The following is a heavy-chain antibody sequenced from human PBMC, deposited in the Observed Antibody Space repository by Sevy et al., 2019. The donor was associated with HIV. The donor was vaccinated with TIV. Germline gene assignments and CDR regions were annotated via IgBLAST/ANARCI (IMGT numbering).Heavy chain of an antibody. CDR1: GYTFTGYY. Sequence: ASVKVSCKASGYTFTGYYMHWVRQAPGQGLEWMGWINPNSGGTNYAQKFQGRVTMTRDTSISTAYMELSRLRSDDTAVYYCAREKIAGATPAFDIWGQGTMVTVSS. J-gene: IGHJ3*02. V-gene: IGHV1-2*02. CDR3: AREKIAGATPAFDI. D-gene: IGHD1-26*01. CDR2: INPNSGGT.